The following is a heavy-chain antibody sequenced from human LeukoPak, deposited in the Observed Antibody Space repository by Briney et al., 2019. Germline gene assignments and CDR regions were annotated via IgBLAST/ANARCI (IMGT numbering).Heavy chain of an antibody. V-gene: IGHV4-4*07. Sequence: SXXLSLTCTVSGGSISLSFWSWLRQPAGKGLEWVGRLYPSGRTDNNPSLKRRVSISVEAPKNQFSLRLTSVTAADTAVYFCARDAGSGWYYFDSWGQGTRVTVSS. J-gene: IGHJ4*02. CDR3: ARDAGSGWYYFDS. D-gene: IGHD6-19*01. CDR2: LYPSGRT. CDR1: GGSISLSF.